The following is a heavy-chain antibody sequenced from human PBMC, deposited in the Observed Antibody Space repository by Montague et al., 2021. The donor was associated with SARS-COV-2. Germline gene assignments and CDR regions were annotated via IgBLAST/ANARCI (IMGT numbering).Heavy chain of an antibody. V-gene: IGHV4-30-2*01. D-gene: IGHD4/OR15-4a*01. CDR1: GGSISNGSYP. J-gene: IGHJ5*02. CDR2: IFPGGST. CDR3: ARGGADFGVYGWLDP. Sequence: TLSLTCSVSGGSISNGSYPWSWIRQPPGKGLEWIGYIFPGGSTYYNASLQSRVTTSIDNSKSQLSLRLTSITAADTAVYFCARGGADFGVYGWLDPWGQGILVTVS.